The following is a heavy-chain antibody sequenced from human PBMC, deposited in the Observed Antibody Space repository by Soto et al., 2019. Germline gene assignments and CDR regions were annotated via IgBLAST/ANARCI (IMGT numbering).Heavy chain of an antibody. J-gene: IGHJ4*02. D-gene: IGHD1-20*01. CDR3: AKRVGNGNAAPFDL. V-gene: IGHV3-23*01. Sequence: GGSLRLSCAASGFTFSGFGMSWVRQAPGKGLECVSTTSGSGVTAHYGDSVKGRFTISRDNSKNTLYLQMNSLRAEDTAVYFCAKRVGNGNAAPFDLWGQGTLVTVSS. CDR1: GFTFSGFG. CDR2: TSGSGVTA.